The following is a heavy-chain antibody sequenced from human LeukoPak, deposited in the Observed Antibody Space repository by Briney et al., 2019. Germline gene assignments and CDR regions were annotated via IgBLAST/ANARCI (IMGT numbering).Heavy chain of an antibody. J-gene: IGHJ3*02. D-gene: IGHD1-26*01. Sequence: GGSLRLSCAASGFTFSSHSMNWVRQAPGKGLEWVSSISSSSGYIYYADSVKGRFTISRDNAENSLYLQMNSLRAEDTAVYYCARAKTYSGSYYDAFDIWGQGTMVTVSS. V-gene: IGHV3-21*01. CDR2: ISSSSGYI. CDR1: GFTFSSHS. CDR3: ARAKTYSGSYYDAFDI.